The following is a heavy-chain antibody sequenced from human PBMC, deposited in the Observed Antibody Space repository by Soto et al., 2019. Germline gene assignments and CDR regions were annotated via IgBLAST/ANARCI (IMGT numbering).Heavy chain of an antibody. CDR3: ARGTRRFGELFDAFDI. CDR2: ISAYNGNA. Sequence: QVQLVQSGYEVKEPGASVTVSCKASGYTFNNYGITWVRQAPGQGLEWIGWISAYNGNANYAQKFQGRVTLTRDTSTSRPYLELRSLRSDDTAVYYCARGTRRFGELFDAFDIWGQGTMVPVSS. J-gene: IGHJ3*02. CDR1: GYTFNNYG. V-gene: IGHV1-18*01. D-gene: IGHD3-10*01.